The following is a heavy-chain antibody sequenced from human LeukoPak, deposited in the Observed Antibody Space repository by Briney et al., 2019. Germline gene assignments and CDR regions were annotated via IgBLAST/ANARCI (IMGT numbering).Heavy chain of an antibody. V-gene: IGHV1-69*01. CDR3: ASWGKYYDILTGYYNYYMDV. CDR2: IIPIFGTA. CDR1: GGTFSSYA. Sequence: GASVKVSCKASGGTFSSYAISWVRQAPGQGLEWMGGIIPIFGTANYAQKFQGRVTITADESTSTAYMELSSLRSEDTAVYYCASWGKYYDILTGYYNYYMDVWGKGTTVTVSS. J-gene: IGHJ6*03. D-gene: IGHD3-9*01.